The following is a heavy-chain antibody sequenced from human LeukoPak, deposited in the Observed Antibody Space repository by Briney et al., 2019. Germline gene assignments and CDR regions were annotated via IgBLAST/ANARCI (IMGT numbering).Heavy chain of an antibody. Sequence: SETLSLTCTVSGGSISSYYWSWIRQPPGKGLEWIGYIYYSGSTNYNPSLKSRVTISVDTSKNQFSLKLSSVTAADTAVYYCARVKWLRFGTSYYFDYWGQGTLVTVPS. CDR3: ARVKWLRFGTSYYFDY. CDR1: GGSISSYY. CDR2: IYYSGST. J-gene: IGHJ4*02. V-gene: IGHV4-59*01. D-gene: IGHD5-12*01.